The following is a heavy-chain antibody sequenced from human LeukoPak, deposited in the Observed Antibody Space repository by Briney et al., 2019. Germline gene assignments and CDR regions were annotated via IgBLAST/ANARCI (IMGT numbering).Heavy chain of an antibody. Sequence: SETLSLTCAVYGGSFGGYYWSWIRQPPGKGLEWIGEINHSGSTNYNPTLKSRVTISVDTSKNQFSLKLSSVTAADTAVYYCARVRGYDYVWGSYKAPYYFDYWGQGTLVTVSS. CDR1: GGSFGGYY. D-gene: IGHD3-16*01. CDR2: INHSGST. V-gene: IGHV4-34*01. CDR3: ARVRGYDYVWGSYKAPYYFDY. J-gene: IGHJ4*02.